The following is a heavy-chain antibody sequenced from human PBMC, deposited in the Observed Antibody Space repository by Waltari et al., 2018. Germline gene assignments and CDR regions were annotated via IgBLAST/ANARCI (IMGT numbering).Heavy chain of an antibody. CDR2: IKREVDGGTA. CDR1: GYPFHDAW. CDR3: VRESYGNDI. J-gene: IGHJ4*02. D-gene: IGHD4-17*01. V-gene: IGHV3-15*01. Sequence: QLVQSGGGLVRPGESLRLSCVGSGYPFHDAWMSWVRQAPVKGLEWGGRIKREVDGGTAEYIESVKDRFTISRDDSKNTLYLQMNSLKSEDSAVYFCVRESYGNDIWGQGTLVTVSS.